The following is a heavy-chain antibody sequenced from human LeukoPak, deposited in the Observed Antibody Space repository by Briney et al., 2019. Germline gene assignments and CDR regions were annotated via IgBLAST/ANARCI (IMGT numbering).Heavy chain of an antibody. CDR1: GYTFTTYG. CDR3: ARDAGNDAFDI. V-gene: IGHV1-18*01. J-gene: IGHJ3*02. Sequence: ASVKVSCKASGYTFTTYGITWVRQAPGQGLEWMGRISVHSGNTNYAQKVQGRVTMTTDTSTNTAYMELRSLRSDDTAAYYCARDAGNDAFDIWGQGTMVTVSS. D-gene: IGHD4-23*01. CDR2: ISVHSGNT.